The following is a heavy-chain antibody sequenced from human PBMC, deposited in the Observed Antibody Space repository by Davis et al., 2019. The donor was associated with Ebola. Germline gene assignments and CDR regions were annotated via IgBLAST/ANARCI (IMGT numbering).Heavy chain of an antibody. V-gene: IGHV3-48*03. J-gene: IGHJ6*02. CDR1: GFTFSNYE. CDR3: AREEGITMVQGVIEAYYYYYGMDV. CDR2: ISSSGDTI. Sequence: GGSLRLSCTASGFTFSNYEMNWVRQAPGKGLEWISYISSSGDTISYADSVKGRFTISRDNAQKSLYLQMNSLRAEDTAVYYCAREEGITMVQGVIEAYYYYYGMDVWGQGTTVTVSS. D-gene: IGHD3-10*01.